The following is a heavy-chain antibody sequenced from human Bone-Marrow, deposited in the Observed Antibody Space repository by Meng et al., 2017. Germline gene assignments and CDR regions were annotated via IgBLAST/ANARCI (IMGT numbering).Heavy chain of an antibody. Sequence: GGSLRLSCEASGFSFSSHVMYWVRQAPGKGLEWVSAISGSGGSTYYADSVKGRFTISRDNSKNTLYLQMNSLRAEDTAVYYCAKWPGYSRTPLSSVNDYWGQGTLVTVSS. CDR1: GFSFSSHV. CDR3: AKWPGYSRTPLSSVNDY. V-gene: IGHV3-23*01. CDR2: ISGSGGST. J-gene: IGHJ4*02. D-gene: IGHD5-18*01.